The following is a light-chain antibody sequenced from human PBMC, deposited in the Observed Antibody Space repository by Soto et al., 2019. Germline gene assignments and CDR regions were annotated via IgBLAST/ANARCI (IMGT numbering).Light chain of an antibody. CDR3: QQYGTSPET. V-gene: IGKV3-20*01. CDR1: QGVSSSY. Sequence: EIVLTQSPGTLSLSPGEKATLSCRASQGVSSSYLAWYQQRRGQAPRLLIYGASRRATGIPDRFSGSGSGTDFTLTISRLEPADFAVYYCQQYGTSPETFGQGTKVEIK. CDR2: GAS. J-gene: IGKJ1*01.